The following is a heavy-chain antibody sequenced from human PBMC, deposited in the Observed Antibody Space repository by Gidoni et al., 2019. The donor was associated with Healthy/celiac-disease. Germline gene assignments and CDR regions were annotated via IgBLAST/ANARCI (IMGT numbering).Heavy chain of an antibody. V-gene: IGHV3-33*01. CDR1: GFTFRSYG. D-gene: IGHD6-13*01. CDR2: IWYDGSNK. CDR3: ARGGGYSSSWYYYYGMDV. Sequence: QVQLVESGGGVVQPGRSLRLSCSASGFTFRSYGLHWVRQAPGKGLEWVAVIWYDGSNKYYADSVKGRFTISRDNSKNTLYLQMNSLRAEDTAVYYCARGGGYSSSWYYYYGMDVWGQGTTVTVSS. J-gene: IGHJ6*02.